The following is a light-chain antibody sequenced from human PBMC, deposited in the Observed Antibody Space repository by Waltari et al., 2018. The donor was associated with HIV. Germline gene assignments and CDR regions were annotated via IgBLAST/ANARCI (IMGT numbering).Light chain of an antibody. Sequence: QSALTQPASVSGSPGQSIVLPCPGSSSDIGYYDYVSWYQQYPGQAPKALIYEVTSRPSGTSSRFSGSKSATTAFLAISKLQTDDEADYFCSSYTRRGTVVFGGGTRLTAL. V-gene: IGLV2-14*01. CDR3: SSYTRRGTVV. CDR1: SSDIGYYDY. J-gene: IGLJ2*01. CDR2: EVT.